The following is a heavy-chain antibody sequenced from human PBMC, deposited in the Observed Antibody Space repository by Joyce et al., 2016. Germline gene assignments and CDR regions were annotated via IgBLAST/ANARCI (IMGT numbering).Heavy chain of an antibody. CDR2: ISSSSAYI. CDR3: AGGAVDDFHI. Sequence: ESGGGLVKPGGSLRLSCAASGFTFYSYSMNWVRQAPGKGLEWVSSISSSSAYIYYTDSVKGRFTISRDNAKNSLYLQMNSLRAEDTAVYYCAGGAVDDFHIWGRGTMVTVSS. J-gene: IGHJ3*02. D-gene: IGHD1-26*01. V-gene: IGHV3-21*01. CDR1: GFTFYSYS.